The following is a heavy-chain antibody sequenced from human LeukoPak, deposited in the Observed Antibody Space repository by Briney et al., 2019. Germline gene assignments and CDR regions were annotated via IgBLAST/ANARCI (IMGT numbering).Heavy chain of an antibody. CDR1: GGTFSSYA. V-gene: IGHV1-18*01. CDR2: ISAYNGNT. J-gene: IGHJ4*02. Sequence: ASVKVSCKASGGTFSSYAISWVRQAPGQGLEWMGWISAYNGNTNYAQKLQGRVTMTTDTSTSTAYMELRSLRSDDTAVYYCARDSPIYYDSSGDFDYWGQGTLVTVSS. D-gene: IGHD3-22*01. CDR3: ARDSPIYYDSSGDFDY.